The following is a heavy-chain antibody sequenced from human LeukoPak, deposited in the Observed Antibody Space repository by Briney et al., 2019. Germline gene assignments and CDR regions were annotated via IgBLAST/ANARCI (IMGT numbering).Heavy chain of an antibody. V-gene: IGHV4-38-2*02. Sequence: SETLSLTCTVSGYSISSGYYWGWIRQPPGKGLEWIGSIYHGGSTYYNPSLKSRVTISVDTSKNQFSLKLSSVTAADTAVYYCARDPPDYWGQGTLVTVSS. CDR2: IYHGGST. CDR3: ARDPPDY. CDR1: GYSISSGYY. J-gene: IGHJ4*02.